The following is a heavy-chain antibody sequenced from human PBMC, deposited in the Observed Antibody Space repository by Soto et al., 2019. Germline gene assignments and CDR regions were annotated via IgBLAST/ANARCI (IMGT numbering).Heavy chain of an antibody. J-gene: IGHJ4*02. Sequence: EVQLLESGGGLVQPGGSLRLSCAASGFTFSSYAMSWVPQAPGKGLEWVSGISGSGGSTYYADSVKGRFTISRDNSKNTLYLQMNSLRAEDTAVYYCAKDSGYSYGYDYFDYWGQGTLVTVSS. CDR2: ISGSGGST. D-gene: IGHD5-18*01. V-gene: IGHV3-23*01. CDR1: GFTFSSYA. CDR3: AKDSGYSYGYDYFDY.